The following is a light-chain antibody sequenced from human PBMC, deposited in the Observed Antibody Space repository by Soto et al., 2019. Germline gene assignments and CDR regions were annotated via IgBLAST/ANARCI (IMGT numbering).Light chain of an antibody. CDR1: QSVRSDC. Sequence: EIVLTQSPATLSLSPGDRATLSCRASQSVRSDCFAWYQQKPGQAPRVIIFGVSTRATAIPDRFSGSGSGTDFTLTISRLEPEDFALYYCQQYGNSPLTFGGGTKVDIK. J-gene: IGKJ4*01. V-gene: IGKV3-20*01. CDR3: QQYGNSPLT. CDR2: GVS.